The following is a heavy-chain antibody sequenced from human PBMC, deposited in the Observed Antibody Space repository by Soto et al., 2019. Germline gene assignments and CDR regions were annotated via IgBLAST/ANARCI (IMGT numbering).Heavy chain of an antibody. CDR2: MNPESRNT. D-gene: IGHD2-2*01. CDR1: GYTFTSYD. J-gene: IGHJ4*02. V-gene: IGHV1-8*01. Sequence: QVQLVQSGAEVKEPGASVRVSCKASGYTFTSYDINWVRQATGHGLEWMGWMNPESRNTGYAQKFQGRVTMTRDTSISTAYMELTSLRSEDTAVYYCARFVRHQLPTIDFWGQGTLVTVSS. CDR3: ARFVRHQLPTIDF.